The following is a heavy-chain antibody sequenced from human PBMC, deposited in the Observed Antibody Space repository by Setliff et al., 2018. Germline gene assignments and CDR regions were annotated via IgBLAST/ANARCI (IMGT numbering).Heavy chain of an antibody. CDR2: VSASGST. J-gene: IGHJ5*02. D-gene: IGHD3-3*01. V-gene: IGHV4-4*07. CDR1: GASISDYY. CDR3: ARERTIFGILVISGWFDP. Sequence: SETLSLTCTVSGASISDYYWTWIRQPAGKELEWIGRVSASGSTTYNPSLRSRVTMSVDTSKNQISLNLTSVTAADTAMYYCARERTIFGILVISGWFDPWGQGTVVTVSS.